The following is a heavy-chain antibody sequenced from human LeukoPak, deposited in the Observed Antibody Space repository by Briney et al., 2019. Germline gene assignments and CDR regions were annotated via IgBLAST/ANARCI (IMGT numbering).Heavy chain of an antibody. J-gene: IGHJ4*02. CDR1: GCGFTSYW. CDR2: IYPGDSDT. V-gene: IGHV5-51*01. Sequence: GGALQISCKGSGCGFTSYWIGWGRQMPGKGLEGMGIIYPGDSDTRYSPSFQGQVTISADKSISTAYLQWSSLKASDTAMYYCARLMVRGAPVDYWGQGTLVTVSS. CDR3: ARLMVRGAPVDY. D-gene: IGHD3-10*01.